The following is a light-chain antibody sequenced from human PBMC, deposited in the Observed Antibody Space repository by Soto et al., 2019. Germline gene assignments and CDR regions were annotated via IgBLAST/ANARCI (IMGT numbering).Light chain of an antibody. J-gene: IGKJ3*01. CDR1: QSVTSSC. CDR3: QQCGGSPLFS. Sequence: EIVLTQSPGTLSLSPGERATLSCTASQSVTSSCLVWYQRKPGQAPRLLIHTTSIRATDIPDKFSGSGSGTDFTLTISRLEPQDSAVYYCQQCGGSPLFSFGPGTRVDI. V-gene: IGKV3-20*01. CDR2: TTS.